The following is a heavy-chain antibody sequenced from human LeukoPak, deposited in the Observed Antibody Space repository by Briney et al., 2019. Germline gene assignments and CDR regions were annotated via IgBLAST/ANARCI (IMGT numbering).Heavy chain of an antibody. CDR1: GGSFSGYY. Sequence: PSETLSLTCAVYGGSFSGYYWSWIRQPPGKGLEWIGEINHSGSTNYNPSLKSRVTISVDKSKNQFSLKLSSVTAADTAVYYCARVVPAAISWFDPWGQGTLVTVSS. J-gene: IGHJ5*02. CDR3: ARVVPAAISWFDP. CDR2: INHSGST. D-gene: IGHD2-2*01. V-gene: IGHV4-34*01.